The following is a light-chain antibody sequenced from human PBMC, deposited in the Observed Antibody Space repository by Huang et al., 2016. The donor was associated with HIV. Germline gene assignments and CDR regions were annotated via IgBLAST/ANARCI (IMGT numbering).Light chain of an antibody. V-gene: IGKV3-15*01. CDR1: QSVSSN. J-gene: IGKJ2*01. CDR3: QQHNNWPPYT. CDR2: GAS. Sequence: EIVMTQSPATLSVSPGASATLSCRASQSVSSNLAWYQQKPGQAPRRRIYGASTRATGIPARFSGSGAGTEFTLTISSLQSEDFAVYYCQQHNNWPPYTFGQGTKLEIK.